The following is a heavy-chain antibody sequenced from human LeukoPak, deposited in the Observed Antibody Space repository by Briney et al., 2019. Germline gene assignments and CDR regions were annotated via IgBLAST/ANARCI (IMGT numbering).Heavy chain of an antibody. D-gene: IGHD6-13*01. Sequence: GRSLRLSCAASGFTFSSYAMHWVRQAPGKGLEWVAVISYDGSNKYYADSVKGRFTISRDNSKNTLYLQMNSLRAEDTAVYYCARDNERAAFDYWGQGTLATVSS. CDR2: ISYDGSNK. CDR3: ARDNERAAFDY. CDR1: GFTFSSYA. J-gene: IGHJ4*02. V-gene: IGHV3-30*01.